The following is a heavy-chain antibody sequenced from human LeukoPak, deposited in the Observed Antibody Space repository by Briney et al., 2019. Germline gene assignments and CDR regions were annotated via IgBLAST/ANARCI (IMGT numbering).Heavy chain of an antibody. Sequence: GGSLRLSCAASGFTVSSKYMSWVRQAPGKGLEWVSVIYTGGSAYYADSAKGRFTISRDNSKNTLYLQMNSRRAEAMAVYYCARGRGDGFDIWGQGTRVTVSS. CDR3: ARGRGDGFDI. CDR1: GFTVSSKY. J-gene: IGHJ3*02. CDR2: IYTGGSA. V-gene: IGHV3-53*01.